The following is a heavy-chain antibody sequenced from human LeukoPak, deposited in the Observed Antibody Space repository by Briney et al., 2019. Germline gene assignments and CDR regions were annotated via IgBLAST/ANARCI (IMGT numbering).Heavy chain of an antibody. CDR1: GGTFSSYA. CDR3: ARDLEDYGSSLSNWFDP. D-gene: IGHD6-13*01. V-gene: IGHV1-69*13. Sequence: SVKVSCKASGGTFSSYAISWVRQAPGQGLEWMGGIIPIFGTANYAQKFQGRVTITADESTSTAYIELSSLRSEDTGVYYCARDLEDYGSSLSNWFDPWGQGTLVTVSS. J-gene: IGHJ5*02. CDR2: IIPIFGTA.